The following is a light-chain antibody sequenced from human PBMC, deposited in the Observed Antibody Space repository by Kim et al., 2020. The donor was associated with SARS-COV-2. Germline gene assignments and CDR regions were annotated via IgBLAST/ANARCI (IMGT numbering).Light chain of an antibody. CDR2: GKN. J-gene: IGLJ1*01. V-gene: IGLV3-19*01. Sequence: SSELTQDPAVSVALGQTVRITCQGDSLRSYYASWYQQKPGQAPILVIYGKNNRPSGIPDRFSGSSSGNTASLTITGAQAEDEADYYCNSRDNSRNHLLYV. CDR3: NSRDNSRNHLLYV. CDR1: SLRSYY.